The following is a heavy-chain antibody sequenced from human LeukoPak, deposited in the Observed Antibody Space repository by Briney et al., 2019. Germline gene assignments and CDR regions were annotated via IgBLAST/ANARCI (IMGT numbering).Heavy chain of an antibody. D-gene: IGHD2-15*01. CDR1: GGTFSSYA. CDR2: IIPISGTA. Sequence: ASVKVSCKASGGTFSSYAISWVRQAPGQGLEWMGGIIPISGTANYAQKFQGRVTITADKSTSTAYMELSSLRSEDTAVYYCATRNKDIVVDDSPVMDVWGKGTTVTVSS. CDR3: ATRNKDIVVDDSPVMDV. V-gene: IGHV1-69*06. J-gene: IGHJ6*04.